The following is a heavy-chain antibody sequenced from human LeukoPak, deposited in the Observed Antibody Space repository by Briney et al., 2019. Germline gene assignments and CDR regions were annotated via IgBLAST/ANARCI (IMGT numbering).Heavy chain of an antibody. CDR1: GFTFSSYS. CDR2: ISSRSSTI. D-gene: IGHD1-14*01. Sequence: GGSLRLSCGASGFTFSSYSMSWVRQAPGKGLEWVSDISSRSSTIYYADSVKGRFTISRDNAKSSLYLQLNSLRAEDTAVYYCARAGITKTGPLFQHWGQAALVTVSS. CDR3: ARAGITKTGPLFQH. J-gene: IGHJ1*01. V-gene: IGHV3-48*01.